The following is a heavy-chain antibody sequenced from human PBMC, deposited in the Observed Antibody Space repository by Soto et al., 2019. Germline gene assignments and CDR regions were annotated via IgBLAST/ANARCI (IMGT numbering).Heavy chain of an antibody. J-gene: IGHJ5*02. D-gene: IGHD3-22*01. CDR1: GFSFTSYA. CDR3: AKNPHLGYDYSWFAH. Sequence: PGGSLRLSCAASGFSFTSYAMTWVRQAPGKGLEWVSGIRATADSPYYADSVKGRFTISKDNSNNILYLQMNSLRAEDTAVYYCAKNPHLGYDYSWFAHWGQGTLVTVSS. CDR2: IRATADSP. V-gene: IGHV3-23*01.